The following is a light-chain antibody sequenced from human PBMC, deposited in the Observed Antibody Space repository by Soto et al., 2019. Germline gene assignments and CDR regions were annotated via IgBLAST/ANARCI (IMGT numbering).Light chain of an antibody. CDR3: QQRSNWPIFT. CDR2: DAS. J-gene: IGKJ3*01. CDR1: QSVSSY. V-gene: IGKV3-11*01. Sequence: EIVLTQSPATLSLSPGERATLSCRASQSVSSYLAWYQQKPGQAPRLLIYDASNRATGIPARFSGSGSGTDFTLTISCLEPEDFAVYYCQQRSNWPIFTFGPGTKVDI.